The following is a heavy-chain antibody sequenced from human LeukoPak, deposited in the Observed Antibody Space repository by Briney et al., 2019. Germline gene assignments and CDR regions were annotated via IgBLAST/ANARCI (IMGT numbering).Heavy chain of an antibody. CDR2: IYYSGST. J-gene: IGHJ4*02. CDR3: ARGDRRNDFCDY. Sequence: SQSLSLTCTVSGGSISSYYWSWIRQPPGKGLEWIGYIYYSGSTNYNPSLKSRVTISVDTSKNQFSLKLSSVTAADTAVYYCARGDRRNDFCDYWGQGTLVTVSS. CDR1: GGSISSYY. V-gene: IGHV4-59*01. D-gene: IGHD3-3*01.